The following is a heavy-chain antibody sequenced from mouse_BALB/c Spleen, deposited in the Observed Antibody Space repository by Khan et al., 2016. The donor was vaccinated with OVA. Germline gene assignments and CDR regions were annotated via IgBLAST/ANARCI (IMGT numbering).Heavy chain of an antibody. CDR1: GYSITSDYA. CDR3: ARSGYEAWFAY. V-gene: IGHV3-2*02. Sequence: EVKLLESGPGLVKPSQSLSLTCTVTGYSITSDYAWNWIRQFPRNKLEWMGYISYSGSTSYNPSLKSRISITRDTSKNQFFLQFNSVTTEDTATEFCARSGYEAWFAYWGQGTLVTVSA. CDR2: ISYSGST. J-gene: IGHJ3*01. D-gene: IGHD2-14*01.